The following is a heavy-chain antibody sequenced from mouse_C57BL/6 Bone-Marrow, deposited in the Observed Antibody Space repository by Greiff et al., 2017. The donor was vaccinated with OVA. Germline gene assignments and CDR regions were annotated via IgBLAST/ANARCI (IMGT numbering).Heavy chain of an antibody. CDR2: INPYNGGT. CDR3: ARRVYYSNYPYYFDY. J-gene: IGHJ2*01. CDR1: GYTFTDYY. D-gene: IGHD2-5*01. Sequence: EVNLVESGPVLVKPGASVKMSCKASGYTFTDYYMNWVKQSHGKSLEWIGVINPYNGGTSYNQKFKGKATLTVDKSSSTAYMELNSLTSEDSAVYYCARRVYYSNYPYYFDYWGQGTTLTVSS. V-gene: IGHV1-19*01.